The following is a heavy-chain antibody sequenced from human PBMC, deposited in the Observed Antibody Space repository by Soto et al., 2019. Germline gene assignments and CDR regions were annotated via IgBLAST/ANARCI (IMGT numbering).Heavy chain of an antibody. CDR3: ASLGVYYYGSEVYFDA. CDR1: GGCISSSSYY. D-gene: IGHD3-10*01. J-gene: IGHJ5*02. V-gene: IGHV4-39*01. Sequence: SEALSVNCTVSGGCISSSSYYWGWIRQPPGKGLELIGSIYYSGSTYYNPSLKSRVTISVDTSKNQFSLKLSSVTAADTAVYYCASLGVYYYGSEVYFDAWGQGTVVTVSS. CDR2: IYYSGST.